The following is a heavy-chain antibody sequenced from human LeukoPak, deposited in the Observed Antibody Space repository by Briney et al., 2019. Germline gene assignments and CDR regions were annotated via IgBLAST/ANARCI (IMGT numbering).Heavy chain of an antibody. Sequence: PSETLSLTCAVYGGSFSGYYWSWIRQPPGKGLEWVGKINHSGSTNYNPSLKSRFTISVATSKNQFSLKLSSVTAADTAVYYCASGGRITMVRGVYGGEGTPVTASS. D-gene: IGHD3-10*01. CDR1: GGSFSGYY. V-gene: IGHV4-34*01. CDR3: ASGGRITMVRGVY. CDR2: INHSGST. J-gene: IGHJ4*02.